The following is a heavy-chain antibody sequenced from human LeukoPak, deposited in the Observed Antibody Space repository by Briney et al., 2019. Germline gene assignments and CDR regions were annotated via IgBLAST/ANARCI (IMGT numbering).Heavy chain of an antibody. Sequence: GGSLRLSCAASGFTLSSYAMSWVRQAPGRGLEWVSAISGSGGSTYYADSVKGRFTISRDNSKNTLYLQMNSLSAEDTAVYYFASFFPVSPPLDYWGQGPLVTVSS. CDR1: GFTLSSYA. J-gene: IGHJ4*02. V-gene: IGHV3-23*01. CDR2: ISGSGGST. CDR3: ASFFPVSPPLDY.